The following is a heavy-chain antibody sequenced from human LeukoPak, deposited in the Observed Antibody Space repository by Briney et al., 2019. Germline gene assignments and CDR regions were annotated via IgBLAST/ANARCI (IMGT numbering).Heavy chain of an antibody. CDR1: GFTFDDYA. J-gene: IGHJ6*03. Sequence: GGSLRLSCAASGFTFDDYAMHWVRQAPGKGLEWVSLISWDGGSTYYADSVKGRFTISRDNSKNSLYLQMNSLRAEDTALYYCAKDARKYSYYYYMDVWGKGTTVTVSS. D-gene: IGHD5-12*01. CDR2: ISWDGGST. V-gene: IGHV3-43D*03. CDR3: AKDARKYSYYYYMDV.